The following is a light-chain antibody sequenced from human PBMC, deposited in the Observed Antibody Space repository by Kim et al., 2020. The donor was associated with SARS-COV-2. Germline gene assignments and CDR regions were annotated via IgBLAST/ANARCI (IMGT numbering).Light chain of an antibody. V-gene: IGLV3-1*01. CDR2: QDG. J-gene: IGLJ2*01. CDR3: QAWDSSSVV. CDR1: KLGDKD. Sequence: SLSAERTASITCSGDKLGDKDACWYQQKRGQSPGLVIYQDGKRPSGIPERFSGSNSGISATLTISGTQAMDEADYYCQAWDSSSVVFGGGPQLTVL.